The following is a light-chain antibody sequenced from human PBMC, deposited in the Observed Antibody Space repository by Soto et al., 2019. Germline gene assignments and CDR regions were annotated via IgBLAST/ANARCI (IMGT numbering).Light chain of an antibody. V-gene: IGKV3-11*01. CDR2: GAS. J-gene: IGKJ2*01. CDR1: QSVSSY. Sequence: EIVLTQSPATLSLSPGERATLSCRASQSVSSYLAWYQQKTGQAPRLLIYGASNRATDIPARFSGSGSGTDFKLNISGLESEDFAVYYSQKRGNWTRTFGQGTKLEIK. CDR3: QKRGNWTRT.